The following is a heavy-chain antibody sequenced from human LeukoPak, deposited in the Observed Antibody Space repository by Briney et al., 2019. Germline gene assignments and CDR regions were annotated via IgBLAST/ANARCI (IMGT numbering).Heavy chain of an antibody. J-gene: IGHJ6*04. CDR3: ARGRGYYGSGKVFAEPRGDYVMDV. CDR1: GFTFSSYG. D-gene: IGHD3-10*01. CDR2: IWYDGSNK. Sequence: GGSLRLSCAASGFTFSSYGMHWVRQAPVKGLEWVAVIWYDGSNKYYADSVKGRFTISRDNSKNTLYLQMNSLRAEDTAVYYCARGRGYYGSGKVFAEPRGDYVMDVWGKGTTVTVSS. V-gene: IGHV3-33*01.